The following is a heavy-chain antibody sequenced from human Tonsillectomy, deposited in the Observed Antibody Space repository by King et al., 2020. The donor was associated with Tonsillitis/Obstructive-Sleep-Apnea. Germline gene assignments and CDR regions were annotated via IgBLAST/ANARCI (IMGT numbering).Heavy chain of an antibody. CDR1: GYTFPNYG. CDR3: ARDSMSHYYDSSGYYTFNY. J-gene: IGHJ4*02. CDR2: ISAYNGHT. Sequence: QLVQSGAEVKKSGASVKVSCKASGYTFPNYGISWVRQAPGQGLEWMGWISAYNGHTNYAQKLQGRLTMTTDTSTSTAYLELRSLRSDDTALYYCARDSMSHYYDSSGYYTFNYWGQGTLVTVS. V-gene: IGHV1-18*01. D-gene: IGHD3-22*01.